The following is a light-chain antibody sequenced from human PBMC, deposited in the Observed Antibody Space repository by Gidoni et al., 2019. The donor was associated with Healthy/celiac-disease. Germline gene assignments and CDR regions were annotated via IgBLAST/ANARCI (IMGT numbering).Light chain of an antibody. CDR3: QQSYSTPHT. Sequence: DIQMTQSPSSLSASVGDRVTITCRASQSISSYLNWYQQKPGKAPKLLIYAASSLQSGVPSRFSGSGSGTDFTLTISSLQREDFATYYCQQSYSTPHTFGPGTKVDIK. V-gene: IGKV1-39*01. CDR2: AAS. CDR1: QSISSY. J-gene: IGKJ3*01.